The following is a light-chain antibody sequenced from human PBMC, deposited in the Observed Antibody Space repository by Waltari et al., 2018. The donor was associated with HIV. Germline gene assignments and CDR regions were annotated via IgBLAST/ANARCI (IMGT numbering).Light chain of an antibody. V-gene: IGLV1-44*01. J-gene: IGLJ2*01. CDR2: SNN. CDR3: ASWEDSLHGPV. CDR1: SSNIGNNP. Sequence: QSVLTQPPSASGTPGQRVTISCSGSSSNIGNNPVEWYQQLPGTAPQLLIYSNNQRPSGVPDRISGSKSGTSASLAIGGLQSDDEADYYCASWEDSLHGPVFGGGTKLTVL.